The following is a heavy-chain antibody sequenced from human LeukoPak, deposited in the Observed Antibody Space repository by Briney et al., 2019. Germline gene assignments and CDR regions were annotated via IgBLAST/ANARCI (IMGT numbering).Heavy chain of an antibody. V-gene: IGHV5-51*01. CDR3: AILTGYYPSTGAFDY. J-gene: IGHJ4*02. D-gene: IGHD3-9*01. CDR2: IYPGDSDT. Sequence: GESLKISCKGSGYSFTSYWIGWVRQMPGKGLEWMGIIYPGDSDTRYSPPFQGQVTISADKSISTAYLQWSSLKASDTAMYYCAILTGYYPSTGAFDYWGQGTLVTVSS. CDR1: GYSFTSYW.